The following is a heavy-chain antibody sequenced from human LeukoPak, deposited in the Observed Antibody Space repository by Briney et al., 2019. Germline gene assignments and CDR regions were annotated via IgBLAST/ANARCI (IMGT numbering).Heavy chain of an antibody. D-gene: IGHD3-22*01. J-gene: IGHJ4*02. V-gene: IGHV7-4-1*02. CDR3: ARGDYETHGYQTR. CDR1: GYIFTSYV. CDR2: INTNTGNP. Sequence: GASVKASCKASGYIFTSYVLHWVRQAPGQGLEWMGWINTNTGNPTYAQGFTGRFVFSLDTSVSTAYLQISSLKADDTAIYYCARGDYETHGYQTRWGQGTLVTVSS.